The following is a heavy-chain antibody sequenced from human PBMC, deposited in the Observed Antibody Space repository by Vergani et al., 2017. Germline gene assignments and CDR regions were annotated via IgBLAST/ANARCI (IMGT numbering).Heavy chain of an antibody. D-gene: IGHD6-13*01. Sequence: QVQLQESGPGLVKPSQTLSLTCTVSGGSISSGSYYWSWIRQPAGKGLEWIGRIYTSGSTNYNPSLKSRVTISVDTSTNQFSLKLSSVTAADTAVYYCAAADQYYFDYWGQGTLVTVSS. V-gene: IGHV4-61*02. CDR1: GGSISSGSYY. CDR2: IYTSGST. CDR3: AAADQYYFDY. J-gene: IGHJ4*02.